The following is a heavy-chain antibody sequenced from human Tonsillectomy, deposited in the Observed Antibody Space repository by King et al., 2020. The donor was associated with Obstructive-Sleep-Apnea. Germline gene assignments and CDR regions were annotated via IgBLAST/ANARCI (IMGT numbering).Heavy chain of an antibody. J-gene: IGHJ4*02. CDR2: IWSDGGKK. Sequence: VQLVESGGGVVQPGRSLRLSCAASEVTFKNYVVHWVRQAPGKGLEWVSAIWSDGGKKYYADSVKGRFTISRDDSKNMVYLEMNSLRIEDTALYYCTRDYVKGRGRSDNDFDFWGRGTVVTVSS. CDR3: TRDYVKGRGRSDNDFDF. CDR1: EVTFKNYV. D-gene: IGHD3-10*02. V-gene: IGHV3-30-3*01.